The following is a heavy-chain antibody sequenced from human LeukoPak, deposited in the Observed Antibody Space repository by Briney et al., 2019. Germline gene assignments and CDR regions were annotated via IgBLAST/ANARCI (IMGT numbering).Heavy chain of an antibody. CDR1: GYSFTSYY. CDR3: VKGDYYGSGTIIVL. CDR2: INPSGGRT. J-gene: IGHJ4*02. D-gene: IGHD3-10*01. Sequence: GASVKVSCKASGYSFTSYYIHWVRQAPGQGLEWMGIINPSGGRTSYAQKFQGRVTMTRDTSISTAYMELTSLRSDDTAVYYCVKGDYYGSGTIIVLWGQGTLVTVSS. V-gene: IGHV1-46*01.